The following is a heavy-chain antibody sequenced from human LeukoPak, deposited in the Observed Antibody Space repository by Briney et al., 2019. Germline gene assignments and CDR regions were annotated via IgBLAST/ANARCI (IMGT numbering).Heavy chain of an antibody. CDR1: GGSISSYY. Sequence: SETLSLTCTVSGGSISSYYWSWIRQPPWKGLEWIGYIYYSGSTNYNPSLKSRVTISVDTSKNQFSLKLSSVTAADTAVYYCASVGPSYYYYYMDVWGKGTTVTVSS. CDR3: ASVGPSYYYYYMDV. J-gene: IGHJ6*03. V-gene: IGHV4-59*01. CDR2: IYYSGST.